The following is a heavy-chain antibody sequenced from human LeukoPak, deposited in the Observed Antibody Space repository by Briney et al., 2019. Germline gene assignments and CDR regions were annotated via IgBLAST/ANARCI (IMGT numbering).Heavy chain of an antibody. CDR3: ARGPEYSSSSSGWFDP. CDR2: IKPSGGST. D-gene: IGHD6-6*01. CDR1: GYTFTSYY. J-gene: IGHJ5*02. Sequence: ASVKVSCKASGYTFTSYYMHWVRQAPGQGLEWMGIIKPSGGSTSYAQKFQGRVTMTRDTSTSTVYMELSSLRSEETAVYYCARGPEYSSSSSGWFDPWGQGTLVTVSS. V-gene: IGHV1-46*01.